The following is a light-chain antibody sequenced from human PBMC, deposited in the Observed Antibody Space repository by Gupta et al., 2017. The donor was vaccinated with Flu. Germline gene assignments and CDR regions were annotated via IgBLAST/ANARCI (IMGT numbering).Light chain of an antibody. CDR3: QAWDTFTVSVV. V-gene: IGLV3-1*01. CDR1: RVGDKN. CDR2: QDS. J-gene: IGLJ2*01. Sequence: GQTATITCSGNRVGDKNVSWYQKRPGQSPLLVIYQDSQRPSGVPERFSGSNSGNTATLTISGTQAVDEADYYCQAWDTFTVSVVFGGGTKLTVL.